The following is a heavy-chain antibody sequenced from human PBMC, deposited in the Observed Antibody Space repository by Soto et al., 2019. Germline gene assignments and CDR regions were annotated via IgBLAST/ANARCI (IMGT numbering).Heavy chain of an antibody. V-gene: IGHV3-30-3*01. CDR2: ISYDGSNK. CDR3: GRCTSTSCHLGSDY. Sequence: QVQLVESGGGVVQPGRSLRLSCAASGFTFSNYAMNWVRQAPGKGLVWVALISYDGSNKYYADSVKGRFTISRDSSKNTLYLQMNSLRAADTAVYYCGRCTSTSCHLGSDYWGQGTLVTVSS. J-gene: IGHJ4*02. D-gene: IGHD2-2*01. CDR1: GFTFSNYA.